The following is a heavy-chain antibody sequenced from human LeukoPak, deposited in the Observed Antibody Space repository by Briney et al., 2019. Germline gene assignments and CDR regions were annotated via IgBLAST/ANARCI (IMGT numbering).Heavy chain of an antibody. CDR2: IWYDGSNK. V-gene: IGHV3-33*01. CDR3: ARVLCGGDCYAGYFDY. D-gene: IGHD2-21*02. CDR1: GFTFSSYG. Sequence: GGSLRLSCAASGFTFSSYGMHWVRQAPGKGLEWVAVIWYDGSNKYYADSVKGRFTISRENSKNTLYLQMNSPRAEDTAVYYCARVLCGGDCYAGYFDYWGQGTLVTVSS. J-gene: IGHJ4*02.